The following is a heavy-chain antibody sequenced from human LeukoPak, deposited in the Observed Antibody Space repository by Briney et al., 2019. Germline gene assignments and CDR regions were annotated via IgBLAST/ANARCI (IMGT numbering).Heavy chain of an antibody. V-gene: IGHV4-31*03. CDR3: ARDRRHIVVA. D-gene: IGHD2-21*01. J-gene: IGHJ5*02. CDR1: GGSISSGGYY. Sequence: SEPLSLPCTVSGGSISSGGYYWSWIRQHPGKGLEWIGYIYYSGSTYYNPSLKSRVTISVDTSKNQFSLKLSSVTAADTAAYYCARDRRHIVVAWGQGTLVTVSS. CDR2: IYYSGST.